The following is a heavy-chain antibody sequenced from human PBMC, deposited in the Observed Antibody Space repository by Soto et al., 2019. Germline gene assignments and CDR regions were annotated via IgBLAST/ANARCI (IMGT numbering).Heavy chain of an antibody. CDR2: ISAYNGNT. D-gene: IGHD3-3*01. CDR3: ARPYYDFWSGLVTDAFDI. J-gene: IGHJ3*02. V-gene: IGHV1-18*01. CDR1: GYTFTSYG. Sequence: GASVKVSCKASGYTFTSYGISWVRQAPGQGLEWMGWISAYNGNTNYAQKLQGRVTMTTDTSTSTAYMELRSLRSDDTAVYYCARPYYDFWSGLVTDAFDIWGQGTMVTVSS.